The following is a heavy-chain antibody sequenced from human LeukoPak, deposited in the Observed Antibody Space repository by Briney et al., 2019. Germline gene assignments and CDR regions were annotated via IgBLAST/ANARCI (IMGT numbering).Heavy chain of an antibody. CDR1: GGSFSGYY. CDR3: ARGWLGIVDY. V-gene: IGHV4-34*01. CDR2: INHSGST. Sequence: SETLSLTCAVYGGSFSGYYWSWIRQPPGKGLEWIGEINHSGSTNYNPSLKSRVTISVDTSKSQFSLKLSSVTAADTAVYYCARGWLGIVDYWGQGTLVTVSS. D-gene: IGHD6-19*01. J-gene: IGHJ4*02.